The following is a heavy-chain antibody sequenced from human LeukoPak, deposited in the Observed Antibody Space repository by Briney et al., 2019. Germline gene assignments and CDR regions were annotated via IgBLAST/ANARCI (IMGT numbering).Heavy chain of an antibody. J-gene: IGHJ6*02. CDR3: ARANSSYYYYYGMDV. CDR1: GFTVSSNY. CDR2: IYSGGST. Sequence: GGSLRLSCAASGFTVSSNYMSWVRQAPGKGLEWVSVIYSGGSTYYADSVKGRFTISRDNSKNTLYLQMNSLRAEDTAVYYCARANSSYYYYYGMDVWGQGTTVTVSS. V-gene: IGHV3-66*01. D-gene: IGHD4-23*01.